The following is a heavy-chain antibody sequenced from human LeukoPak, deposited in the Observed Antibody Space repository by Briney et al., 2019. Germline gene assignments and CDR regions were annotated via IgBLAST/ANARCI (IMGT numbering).Heavy chain of an antibody. Sequence: GASVKVSCKASGGTFSSYAISWVRQAPGQGLEWMGGIIPIFGTANYAQKFQGRVTITADESTSTAYVELSSLRSEDTAVYYCARGVRIPDWFDPWGQGTLVTVSS. J-gene: IGHJ5*02. CDR2: IIPIFGTA. CDR1: GGTFSSYA. V-gene: IGHV1-69*13. CDR3: ARGVRIPDWFDP.